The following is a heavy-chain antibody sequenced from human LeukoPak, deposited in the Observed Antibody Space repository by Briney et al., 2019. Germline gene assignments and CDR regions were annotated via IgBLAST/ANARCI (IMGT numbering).Heavy chain of an antibody. J-gene: IGHJ4*02. CDR2: IYYSGST. Sequence: SQTLSLTCTVSGGSISSGDYYWSWIRQPPGKGLEWIGYIYYSGSTYYNPSLKSRVTISVDTSKSQFSLRLSSVTAADTAVYYCARQGRQWLLHYFDYWGQGTLVTVSS. CDR1: GGSISSGDYY. V-gene: IGHV4-30-4*01. CDR3: ARQGRQWLLHYFDY. D-gene: IGHD3-22*01.